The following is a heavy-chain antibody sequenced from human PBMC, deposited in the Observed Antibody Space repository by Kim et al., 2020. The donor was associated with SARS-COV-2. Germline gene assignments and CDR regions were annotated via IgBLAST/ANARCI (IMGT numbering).Heavy chain of an antibody. CDR2: IYYSGST. V-gene: IGHV4-59*01. CDR3: ARGHNLSIVGATGRAFDI. Sequence: SETLSLTCTVSGGSISSYYWSWIRQPPGKGLEWIGYIYYSGSTNYNPSLKSRVTISVDTSKNQFSLKLSSVTAADTAVYYCARGHNLSIVGATGRAFDIWGQGTMVTVSS. D-gene: IGHD1-26*01. J-gene: IGHJ3*02. CDR1: GGSISSYY.